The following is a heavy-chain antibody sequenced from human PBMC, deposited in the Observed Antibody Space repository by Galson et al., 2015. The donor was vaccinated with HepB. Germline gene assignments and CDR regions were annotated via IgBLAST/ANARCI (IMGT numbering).Heavy chain of an antibody. D-gene: IGHD3/OR15-3a*01. J-gene: IGHJ6*02. CDR1: GYTFTAYY. CDR2: INPNSGAT. CDR3: ARYDFWFGMDV. V-gene: IGHV1-2*02. Sequence: VKVSCKASGYTFTAYYIQWVRQAPGQGLEWMGWINPNSGATTSSQKFQGSVTMTRDTSTFTAYMELSSLRSADTAVYYCARYDFWFGMDVWGQGTPVTVSS.